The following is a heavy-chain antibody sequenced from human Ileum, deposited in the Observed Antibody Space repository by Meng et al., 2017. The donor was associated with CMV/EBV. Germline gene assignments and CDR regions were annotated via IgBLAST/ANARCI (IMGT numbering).Heavy chain of an antibody. D-gene: IGHD3-10*01. CDR1: GGSISSTSYY. V-gene: IGHV4-39*07. CDR2: MYYSGIT. Sequence: QVLVAEAGPGLVKPSETLSLTCTVSGGSISSTSYYWGWIRQPPGKGLEWIGSMYYSGITDYNPSLKSRVTISVDTSKNQFSLKLSSVTAADTAMYYCARTPRKYYYGSGSYPWGQGTLVTVSS. CDR3: ARTPRKYYYGSGSYP. J-gene: IGHJ5*02.